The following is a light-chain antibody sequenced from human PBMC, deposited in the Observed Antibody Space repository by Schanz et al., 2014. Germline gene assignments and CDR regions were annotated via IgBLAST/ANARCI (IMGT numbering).Light chain of an antibody. CDR1: QSVSSNY. CDR2: SAS. J-gene: IGKJ2*01. Sequence: EIVLTQSPGTLSLSPGERATLSCRASQSVSSNYLAWYQQKPGQAPRLLIYSASRRATGIPERFSGSGSGTDITFSISRLESEDFAFYYCQQYNDLPFYTFGQGTKLEIK. CDR3: QQYNDLPFYT. V-gene: IGKV3-20*01.